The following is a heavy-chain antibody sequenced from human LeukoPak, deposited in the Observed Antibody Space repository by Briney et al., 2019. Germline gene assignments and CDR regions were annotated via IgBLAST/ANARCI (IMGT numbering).Heavy chain of an antibody. V-gene: IGHV3-21*01. CDR1: GFTFSSYS. Sequence: PGGSLRLSCAASGFTFSSYSMNWVRQAPGKGLEWVSSISSSSSYIYYADSVKGRFTISRDNAKNSLYLQMNSLRAEDTAVYYCAREVGRGSFALIDYWGQGTLVSVSS. D-gene: IGHD5-24*01. CDR3: AREVGRGSFALIDY. J-gene: IGHJ4*02. CDR2: ISSSSSYI.